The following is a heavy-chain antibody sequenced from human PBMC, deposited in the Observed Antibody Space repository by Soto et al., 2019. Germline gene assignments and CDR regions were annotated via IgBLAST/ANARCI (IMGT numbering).Heavy chain of an antibody. V-gene: IGHV1-18*01. J-gene: IGHJ4*02. CDR1: GYTPTNYD. Sequence: QVPLMQSGAEVKKPGASVTVSCKTSGYTPTNYDIGWVRQAPGQGLEWMGWISAYNGNRNSAQKLQGRLTMTTDTSTKTAYMELRSLRSDDTAVYYCARALYRSGTYYAFDNWGQGTLVTVSS. CDR2: ISAYNGNR. CDR3: ARALYRSGTYYAFDN. D-gene: IGHD1-26*01.